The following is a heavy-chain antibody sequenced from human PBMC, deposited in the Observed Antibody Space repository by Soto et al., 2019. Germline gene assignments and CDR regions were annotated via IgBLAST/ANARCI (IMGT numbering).Heavy chain of an antibody. Sequence: GGSLRLSCAASGFTFDDYAMHWVRQAPGKGLEWVSGISWNSGSIGYADSVKGRFTISRDNAKNSLYLQMNSLRAEDTALYYCAKDKGPYSSAFDIWGQGTMVTVSS. J-gene: IGHJ3*02. CDR1: GFTFDDYA. CDR3: AKDKGPYSSAFDI. D-gene: IGHD2-21*01. V-gene: IGHV3-9*01. CDR2: ISWNSGSI.